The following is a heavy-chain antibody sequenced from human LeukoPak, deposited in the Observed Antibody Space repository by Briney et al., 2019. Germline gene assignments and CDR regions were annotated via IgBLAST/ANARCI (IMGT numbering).Heavy chain of an antibody. D-gene: IGHD3-10*01. CDR2: FSAYNGNT. J-gene: IGHJ3*02. CDR3: AKVYGSGSPPSDAFDI. CDR1: GYTFTSYG. V-gene: IGHV1-18*01. Sequence: ASVKVSCKASGYTFTSYGISWVRQAPGQGLEWMGWFSAYNGNTNYAQKLQGRVTMTTDTSTSTAYMELRSLRSDDTAVYYCAKVYGSGSPPSDAFDIWGQGTMVTVSS.